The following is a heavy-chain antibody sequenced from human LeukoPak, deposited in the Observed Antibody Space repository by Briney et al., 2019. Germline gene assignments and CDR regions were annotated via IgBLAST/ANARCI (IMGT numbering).Heavy chain of an antibody. CDR2: ISYDGSNK. V-gene: IGHV3-30-3*01. CDR1: GFTFSSYA. J-gene: IGHJ3*02. CDR3: ARDRELWSSWLDAFDI. D-gene: IGHD6-13*01. Sequence: PGGSLRLSCAASGFTFSSYAMHWVRQAPGKGLEWVAVISYDGSNKYYADSVKGRFTISRDNSKNTLYLQMNSLRAEDTAVYYCARDRELWSSWLDAFDIWGQGTMVTVSS.